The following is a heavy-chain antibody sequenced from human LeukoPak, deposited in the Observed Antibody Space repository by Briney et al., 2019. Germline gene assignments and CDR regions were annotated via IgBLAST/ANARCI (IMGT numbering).Heavy chain of an antibody. CDR1: GGSFSGYY. CDR3: ARGTYYDDSRCYYPHY. CDR2: INHSGST. J-gene: IGHJ4*02. D-gene: IGHD3-22*01. V-gene: IGHV4-34*01. Sequence: PSETLSLTCAAYGGSFSGYYWSWIRQPPGKGLEWIGEINHSGSTNYNPSLKSRVTISVDTSKNQFSLKLGSVTAADTAVYYCARGTYYDDSRCYYPHYWGERTRVTVSS.